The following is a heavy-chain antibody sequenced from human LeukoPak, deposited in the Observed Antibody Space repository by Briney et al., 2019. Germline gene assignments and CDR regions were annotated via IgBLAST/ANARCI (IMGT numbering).Heavy chain of an antibody. CDR3: AGHVYFDL. Sequence: SETLSLTCAVYGGSFSGHYWHWFRQPPGKGLEWIGAIHTSVGTDYNPSFKSRVAMSGDTSKNQFSLKLNPVTAAATAVYYLAGHVYFDLCVPGTLLSVSS. CDR1: GGSFSGHY. J-gene: IGHJ2*01. CDR2: IHTSVGT. V-gene: IGHV4-34*01.